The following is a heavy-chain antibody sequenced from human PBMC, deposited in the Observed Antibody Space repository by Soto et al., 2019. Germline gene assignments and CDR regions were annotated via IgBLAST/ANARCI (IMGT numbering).Heavy chain of an antibody. Sequence: SETLSLTCAVYGGSFSGYYWSWIRQPPGKGLEWIGEINHSGSTNYNPSLKSRVTISVDTSKNQFSLKLSSVTAADTAVYYCARGAIVLMVYAIYWFDPWGQGTLVTV. V-gene: IGHV4-34*01. J-gene: IGHJ5*02. D-gene: IGHD2-8*01. CDR3: ARGAIVLMVYAIYWFDP. CDR1: GGSFSGYY. CDR2: INHSGST.